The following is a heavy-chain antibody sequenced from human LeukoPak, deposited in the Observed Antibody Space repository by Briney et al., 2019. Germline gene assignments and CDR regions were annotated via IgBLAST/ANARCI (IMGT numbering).Heavy chain of an antibody. CDR1: GFTFSDYY. CDR3: ARDVRGYSYQFDV. V-gene: IGHV3-11*04. D-gene: IGHD5-18*01. Sequence: GGSLRLSCAASGFTFSDYYMSWIRQAPGKGLEWVSYISSSGSTIYYADSVKGRFTISRGNAKNSLYLQMNSLRAEDTAVYYCARDVRGYSYQFDVWGQGTLVTVSS. CDR2: ISSSGSTI. J-gene: IGHJ5*02.